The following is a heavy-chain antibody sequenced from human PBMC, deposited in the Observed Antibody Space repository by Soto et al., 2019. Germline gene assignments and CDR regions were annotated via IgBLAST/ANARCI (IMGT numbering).Heavy chain of an antibody. CDR2: ISATGCGT. D-gene: IGHD3-22*01. CDR1: VFTFNTYA. J-gene: IGHJ4*02. CDR3: AKVLFEGTYYYASNGSLAFDY. Sequence: GGSLRLSCAASVFTFNTYAVTWFRQSPGKGLEWVSTISATGCGTYYADSVKGRFTISRDNSKNTLHLQMKNLRAEDTAVYYCAKVLFEGTYYYASNGSLAFDYWGQGTPVTVSS. V-gene: IGHV3-23*01.